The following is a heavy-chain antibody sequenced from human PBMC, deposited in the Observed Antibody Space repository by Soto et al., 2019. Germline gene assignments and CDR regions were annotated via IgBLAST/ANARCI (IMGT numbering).Heavy chain of an antibody. V-gene: IGHV3-23*01. J-gene: IGHJ4*02. D-gene: IGHD7-27*01. CDR1: GFTFSSYA. CDR2: ISGSGGST. Sequence: GGSLRLSCAASGFTFSSYAMSWVRQAPGKGLEWVSAISGSGGSTYYADSVKGRFTISRDNSKNTLYLQMNSLRAEDTAVYYCAKRPTNWLSQYYFDYWGQGTLVTVSS. CDR3: AKRPTNWLSQYYFDY.